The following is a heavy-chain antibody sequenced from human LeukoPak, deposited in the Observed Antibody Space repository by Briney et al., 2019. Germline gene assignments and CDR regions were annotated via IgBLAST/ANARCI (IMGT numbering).Heavy chain of an antibody. J-gene: IGHJ2*01. CDR1: GGSLSSSSYY. CDR3: AREGGDYGGNSQFWYFDL. Sequence: SETLSLTCTVSGGSLSSSSYYWGWIRQPPGKGLKWIGCIYYSGSTYYNPSLKSRVTISVDTSKNQFSLKLSSVTAADTAVYYCAREGGDYGGNSQFWYFDLWGRGTLVTVSS. D-gene: IGHD4-23*01. CDR2: IYYSGST. V-gene: IGHV4-39*07.